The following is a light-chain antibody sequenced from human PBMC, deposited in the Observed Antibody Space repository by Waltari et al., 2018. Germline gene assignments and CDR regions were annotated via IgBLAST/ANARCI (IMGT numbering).Light chain of an antibody. CDR1: SRDVGGSNY. CDR2: DVS. J-gene: IGLJ1*01. Sequence: QSALTQPASVSGSPGQSITISCTGTSRDVGGSNYVSWYQQHPGKAPNLMIYDVSKRPSGVSNRFSGSKSDNTASLTISGLQAEDEADYYCCSYAGSSTSFGTGTKVTVL. CDR3: CSYAGSSTS. V-gene: IGLV2-23*02.